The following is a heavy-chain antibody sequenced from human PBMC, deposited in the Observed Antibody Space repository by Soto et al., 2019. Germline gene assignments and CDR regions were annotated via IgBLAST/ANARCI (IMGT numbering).Heavy chain of an antibody. CDR1: DGSISSSSHY. Sequence: SETLSLTCTVSDGSISSSSHYWGWIRQPPGKGLEWIGSIFYSGSTYYNPSLKSRVTISVDTSKNQFSLKLSSVTAADTAVYYCARPDGDYPEYYFQYWGQGTLVTVSS. CDR2: IFYSGST. V-gene: IGHV4-39*01. CDR3: ARPDGDYPEYYFQY. J-gene: IGHJ1*01. D-gene: IGHD4-17*01.